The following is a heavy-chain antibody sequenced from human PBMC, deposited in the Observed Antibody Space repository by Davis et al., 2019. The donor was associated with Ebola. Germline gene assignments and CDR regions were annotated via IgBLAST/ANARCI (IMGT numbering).Heavy chain of an antibody. CDR3: ARTLEYSSSPFDY. CDR2: INAGNGNT. D-gene: IGHD6-6*01. V-gene: IGHV1-3*01. CDR1: GYTFTSYA. Sequence: ASVKVSCKASGYTFTSYAMHWVRQAPGQRLEWMGWINAGNGNTKYSQKFQGRVTMTRDTSISTAYMELSRLRSDDTAVYYCARTLEYSSSPFDYWGQGTLVTVSS. J-gene: IGHJ4*02.